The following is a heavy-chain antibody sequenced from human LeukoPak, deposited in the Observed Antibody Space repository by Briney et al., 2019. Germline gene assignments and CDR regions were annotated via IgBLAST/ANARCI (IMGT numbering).Heavy chain of an antibody. CDR3: ARDSGGWYSRFYD. CDR1: AFTFSSYA. V-gene: IGHV3-23*01. Sequence: GGSLRLSCAASAFTFSSYAMTWVRQAPEKGLEWVSTISNSGGSTYYVDSVKGRFTISRDNSKNTLYLQMNSLRVEDTAVYYCARDSGGWYSRFYDWGQGTLVTVSS. CDR2: ISNSGGST. D-gene: IGHD6-19*01. J-gene: IGHJ4*02.